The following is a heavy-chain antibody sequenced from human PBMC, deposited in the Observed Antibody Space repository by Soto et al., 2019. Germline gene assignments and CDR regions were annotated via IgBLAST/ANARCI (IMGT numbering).Heavy chain of an antibody. CDR2: IKQDGSEK. CDR1: GFTFSSYW. Sequence: EVQLVESGGGLVQPGGSLRLSCAASGFTFSSYWMSWVRQAPGKGLEWVANIKQDGSEKYYVDSVKGRFTISRDNAKNSLYLQMNSLRAEDTAVYYCARDLGSSSWYSPFDYWGQGTLVTVSS. CDR3: ARDLGSSSWYSPFDY. V-gene: IGHV3-7*01. J-gene: IGHJ4*02. D-gene: IGHD6-13*01.